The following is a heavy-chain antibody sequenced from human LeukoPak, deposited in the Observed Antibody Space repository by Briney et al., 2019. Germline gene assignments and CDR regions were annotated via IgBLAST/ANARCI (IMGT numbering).Heavy chain of an antibody. CDR2: INTNTGNP. D-gene: IGHD4-17*01. V-gene: IGHV7-4-1*02. J-gene: IGHJ2*01. CDR1: GYTFTSYA. CDR3: ARFDYGDYDWYFDL. Sequence: ASVKVSCKASGYTFTSYAMNWVRQAPGQGLEWMGWINTNTGNPTYAQGFTGRFVFSLDTSVSTAYLQISSLKAEDTAVYYCARFDYGDYDWYFDLWGRGTLVTVSS.